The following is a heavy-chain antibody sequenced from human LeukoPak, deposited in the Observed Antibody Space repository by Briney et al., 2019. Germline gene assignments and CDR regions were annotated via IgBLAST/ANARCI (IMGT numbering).Heavy chain of an antibody. V-gene: IGHV4-30-4*08. D-gene: IGHD1-26*01. CDR1: GGSISSGDYY. CDR3: ARLSVIVGSTLEYYYYYMDV. Sequence: SETLSLTCTVSGGSISSGDYYWSCIRQPPGKGLECIGYIYYSGGTNYNPSLKSRVTISADKSKHQVSLKLTSVTAADTAVYYCARLSVIVGSTLEYYYYYMDVWGQGTTVTVSS. J-gene: IGHJ6*03. CDR2: IYYSGGT.